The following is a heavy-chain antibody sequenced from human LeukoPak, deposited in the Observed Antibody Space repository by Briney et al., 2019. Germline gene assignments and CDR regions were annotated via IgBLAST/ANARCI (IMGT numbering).Heavy chain of an antibody. Sequence: GASVKVSCKASGYTFTNYYIHWVGQAPGQGLEWVGLINPNGGNTGYAQRFQGRVTVTTDTSTSTVFMELNSLQSEDTAVYYCARERRAWGEDFWGQGTLVTVSS. D-gene: IGHD3-16*01. CDR1: GYTFTNYY. J-gene: IGHJ4*02. CDR2: INPNGGNT. CDR3: ARERRAWGEDF. V-gene: IGHV1-46*01.